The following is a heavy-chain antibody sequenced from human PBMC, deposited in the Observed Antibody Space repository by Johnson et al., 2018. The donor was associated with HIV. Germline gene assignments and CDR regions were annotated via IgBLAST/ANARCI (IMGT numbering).Heavy chain of an antibody. Sequence: VQLVESGGGLVQPGRSLRLSCAASGFTFSSYAMHWVRQAPGKGLEWVAVISYDGSNKYYADSVKGRFTISRDNAKNSLYLQMNSLRAEDTAVYYCAREARSERSAVAVSDAFDIWGQGTMVTVSS. CDR1: GFTFSSYA. CDR3: AREARSERSAVAVSDAFDI. V-gene: IGHV3-30-3*01. CDR2: ISYDGSNK. J-gene: IGHJ3*02. D-gene: IGHD6-19*01.